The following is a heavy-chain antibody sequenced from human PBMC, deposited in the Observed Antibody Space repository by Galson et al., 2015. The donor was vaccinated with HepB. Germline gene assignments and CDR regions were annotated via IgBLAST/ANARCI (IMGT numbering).Heavy chain of an antibody. CDR1: GFTFSSYS. J-gene: IGHJ4*02. V-gene: IGHV3-21*01. CDR3: ARDPTIAVAGPSGDY. CDR2: ISSSSSYI. Sequence: SLRLSCAASGFTFSSYSMNWVRQAPGKGLEWVSSISSSSSYIYYADSVKGRFTISRDNAKNSLYLQMNSLRAEDTAVYYCARDPTIAVAGPSGDYWGQGTLVTVSS. D-gene: IGHD6-19*01.